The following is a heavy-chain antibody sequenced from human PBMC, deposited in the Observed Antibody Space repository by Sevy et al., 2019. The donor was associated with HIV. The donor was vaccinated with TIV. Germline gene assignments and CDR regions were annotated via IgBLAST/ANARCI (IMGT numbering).Heavy chain of an antibody. Sequence: SETLSLTCTVSGGSISSYYWSWIRQPPGKGLEWIGYIYYSGSTNYNPSLKSRVTISVDTSKNQFSLKLSSVTAADTAVYYCARAPLKRFLEWLYAFDIRGQGTMVTVSS. D-gene: IGHD3-3*01. CDR2: IYYSGST. V-gene: IGHV4-59*01. J-gene: IGHJ3*02. CDR1: GGSISSYY. CDR3: ARAPLKRFLEWLYAFDI.